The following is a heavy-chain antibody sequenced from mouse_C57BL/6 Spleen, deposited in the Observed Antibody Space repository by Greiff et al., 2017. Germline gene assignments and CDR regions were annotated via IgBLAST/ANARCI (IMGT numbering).Heavy chain of an antibody. CDR2: IYPGSGNT. J-gene: IGHJ1*03. D-gene: IGHD2-4*01. CDR1: GYTFTDYY. V-gene: IGHV1-76*01. Sequence: QVQLPQSGAELVRPGASVKLSCKASGYTFTDYYINWVKQRPGQGLEWIARIYPGSGNTYYNEKFKGKATLTAAKSSSTAYMQLSSLTAEDSAVYFCARYDYDDADVWGTGTTVTVSS. CDR3: ARYDYDDADV.